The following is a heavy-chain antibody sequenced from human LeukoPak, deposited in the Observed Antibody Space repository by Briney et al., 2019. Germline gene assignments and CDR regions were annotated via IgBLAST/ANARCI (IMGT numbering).Heavy chain of an antibody. CDR2: INNDGSRT. CDR3: ARDKKYYYDSNGMDV. V-gene: IGHV3-74*01. D-gene: IGHD3-22*01. CDR1: GFTFSTST. J-gene: IGHJ6*02. Sequence: SGGSLRLSCAASGFTFSTSTMNWVRQAPGKGLVWVSRINNDGSRTTYADSVKGRFTTSRDNAKNTVYLQMNSLRAEDTAVYYCARDKKYYYDSNGMDVWGQGTTITVTS.